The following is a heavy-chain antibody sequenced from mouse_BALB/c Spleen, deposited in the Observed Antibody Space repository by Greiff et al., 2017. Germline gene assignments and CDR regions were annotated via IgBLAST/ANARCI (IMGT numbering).Heavy chain of an antibody. CDR1: GYSITSDYA. D-gene: IGHD2-4*01. Sequence: EVQRVESGPGLVKPSQSLSLTCTVTGYSITSDYAWNWIRQFPGNKLEWMGYISYSGSTSYNPPLKSRISITRDTSKNQFFLQLNSVTTEDTATYYGARSTMITTDYFDYWGQGTTLTVSS. CDR2: ISYSGST. V-gene: IGHV3-2*02. J-gene: IGHJ2*01. CDR3: ARSTMITTDYFDY.